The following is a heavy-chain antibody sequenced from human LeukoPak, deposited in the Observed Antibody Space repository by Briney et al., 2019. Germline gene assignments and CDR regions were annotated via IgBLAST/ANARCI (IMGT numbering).Heavy chain of an antibody. CDR3: ARGGGDYDAFDI. Sequence: GGSLRLSCAASGFTFSSYGMHWVRQAPGRGLEWVALIWYDGSNKYYADSVEGRFTISRDNSKNRLYLQMNSLTAEDTAVYYCARGGGDYDAFDIWGQGTMVTVFS. CDR1: GFTFSSYG. CDR2: IWYDGSNK. J-gene: IGHJ3*02. D-gene: IGHD3-10*01. V-gene: IGHV3-33*01.